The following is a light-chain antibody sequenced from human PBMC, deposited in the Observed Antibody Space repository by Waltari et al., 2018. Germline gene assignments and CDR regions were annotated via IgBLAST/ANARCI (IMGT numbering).Light chain of an antibody. CDR3: SSYAGSNTVV. CDR2: EVT. Sequence: QSALTQPPSASGSPGQSVTISCTGTSSDVGGYNYVSWYQQHPGTAPKLMIYEVTTRPSGVPDRFSGSKSGNTASLTVSELQIEDEADYYCSSYAGSNTVVFGGGTKLTVL. J-gene: IGLJ2*01. CDR1: SSDVGGYNY. V-gene: IGLV2-8*01.